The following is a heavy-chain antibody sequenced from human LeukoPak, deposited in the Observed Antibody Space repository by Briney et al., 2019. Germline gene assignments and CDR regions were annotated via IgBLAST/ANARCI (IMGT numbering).Heavy chain of an antibody. CDR2: IYNSGST. CDR1: GGSISSGDYY. V-gene: IGHV4-61*08. Sequence: SETLSLTCTVSGGSISSGDYYWSWIRQPPGKGLEWIGYIYNSGSTNYNPSLKSRVTISVDTSKNQFSLKLSSVTAADTAVYYCARQNYYGSGSYYFDYWAREPWSLSPQ. D-gene: IGHD3-10*01. J-gene: IGHJ4*02. CDR3: ARQNYYGSGSYYFDY.